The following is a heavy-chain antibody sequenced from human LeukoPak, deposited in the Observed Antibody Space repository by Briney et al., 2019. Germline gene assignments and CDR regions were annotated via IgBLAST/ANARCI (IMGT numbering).Heavy chain of an antibody. CDR3: AREVSHWFFDV. Sequence: GGSLRLSCAASGFTFSGYWMSWVRQAPGKGLEWVANIKQDERETYYVDSMKGRFTISRDNAKNSLFLQMDSLRAEDTAVYFCAREVSHWFFDVWGRGALVTVSS. CDR1: GFTFSGYW. CDR2: IKQDERET. V-gene: IGHV3-7*01. J-gene: IGHJ2*01.